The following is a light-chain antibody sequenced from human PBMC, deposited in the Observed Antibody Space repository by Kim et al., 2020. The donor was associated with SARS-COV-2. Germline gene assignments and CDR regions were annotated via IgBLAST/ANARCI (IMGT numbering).Light chain of an antibody. Sequence: GHRFPSACPGRSANFGSNYVSCYQHLPGTAPKLLIYSNNQRPSGVPDRFSGSKSGTSASLAISGLRSEDEADYYCAAWDDSLSGYVFGTGTKVTVL. CDR1: SANFGSNY. CDR3: AAWDDSLSGYV. V-gene: IGLV1-47*02. CDR2: SNN. J-gene: IGLJ1*01.